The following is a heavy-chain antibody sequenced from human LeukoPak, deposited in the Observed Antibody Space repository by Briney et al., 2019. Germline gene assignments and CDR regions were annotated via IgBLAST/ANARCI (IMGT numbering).Heavy chain of an antibody. D-gene: IGHD1-1*01. J-gene: IGHJ2*01. V-gene: IGHV4-59*01. Sequence: PSETLSPTCTVSGDSISNYYWTWFRQPPGKGLEWIAYISNNGNTRYNPSLESRVTVSLATSEHHFSLKFSSVTAADTAVYYCARGTTQHAWHVGLWGRGTLVTVSS. CDR2: ISNNGNT. CDR1: GDSISNYY. CDR3: ARGTTQHAWHVGL.